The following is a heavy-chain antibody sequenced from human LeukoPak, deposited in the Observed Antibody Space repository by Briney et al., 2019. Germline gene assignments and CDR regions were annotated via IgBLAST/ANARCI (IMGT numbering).Heavy chain of an antibody. V-gene: IGHV3-30*18. J-gene: IGHJ4*02. D-gene: IGHD1-26*01. Sequence: GRSLRLSCAASGFTFSSYGMHWVRQAPGKGLEWVAVISYDESKKYYADSVKGRFTISRDNSKNTLYLQMNSLKAEDTALYYCAKSDHGNGDYDYWGQGTLVTVSS. CDR1: GFTFSSYG. CDR2: ISYDESKK. CDR3: AKSDHGNGDYDY.